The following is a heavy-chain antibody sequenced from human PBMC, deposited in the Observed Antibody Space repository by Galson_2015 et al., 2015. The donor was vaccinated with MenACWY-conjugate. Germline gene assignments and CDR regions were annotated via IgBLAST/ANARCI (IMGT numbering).Heavy chain of an antibody. V-gene: IGHV4-59*01. CDR1: GASISSDY. CDR3: ASAGSYPRRVLNWVDP. J-gene: IGHJ5*02. CDR2: MYYSEYT. D-gene: IGHD1-26*01. Sequence: LSLTCSVSGASISSDYWSWIRQPPGKGLEWIGYMYYSEYTKSNPSLKSRVTISIDTSKNQFSLKLSSVTAADTAVYYCASAGSYPRRVLNWVDPWGQGTLV.